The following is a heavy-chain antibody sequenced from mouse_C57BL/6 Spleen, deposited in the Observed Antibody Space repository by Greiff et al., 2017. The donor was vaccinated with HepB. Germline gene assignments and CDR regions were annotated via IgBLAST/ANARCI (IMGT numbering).Heavy chain of an antibody. J-gene: IGHJ1*03. V-gene: IGHV6-3*01. CDR1: GFTFSNYW. CDR3: TGNGSSSG. D-gene: IGHD1-1*01. CDR2: IRLKSDNYAT. Sequence: DVHLVESGGGLVQPGGSMKLSCVASGFTFSNYWMNWVRQSPEKGLEWVAQIRLKSDNYATHYAESVKGRFTISRDDSKSSVYLQMNNLRAEDTGIYYCTGNGSSSGWGTGTTVTVSS.